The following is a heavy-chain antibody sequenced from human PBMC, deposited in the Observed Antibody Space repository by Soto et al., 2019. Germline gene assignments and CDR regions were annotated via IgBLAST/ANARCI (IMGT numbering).Heavy chain of an antibody. Sequence: SVKVSCKASGGTFSSYAISWVRQAPGQGLEWMGGIIPIFGTANYAQKFQGRVTITADESTSTAYMELSSLRSEDTAVYYCARDLSIAAAGTPSSWFDPWGQGTLVT. J-gene: IGHJ5*02. D-gene: IGHD6-13*01. CDR3: ARDLSIAAAGTPSSWFDP. V-gene: IGHV1-69*13. CDR1: GGTFSSYA. CDR2: IIPIFGTA.